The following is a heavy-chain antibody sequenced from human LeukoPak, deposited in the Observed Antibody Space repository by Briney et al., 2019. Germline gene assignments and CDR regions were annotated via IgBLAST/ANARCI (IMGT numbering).Heavy chain of an antibody. CDR2: INPNGGGT. CDR1: EYTFTGYY. D-gene: IGHD6-19*01. Sequence: ASVKVSCKASEYTFTGYYIHWVRQAPGQGLEWMGWINPNGGGTNYAQKFQGRVTMTRDTSISTAYMELSRLRSDDTAVYYCASGRDFGWEGIWNWGQGTLVTVSS. CDR3: ASGRDFGWEGIWN. V-gene: IGHV1-2*02. J-gene: IGHJ4*02.